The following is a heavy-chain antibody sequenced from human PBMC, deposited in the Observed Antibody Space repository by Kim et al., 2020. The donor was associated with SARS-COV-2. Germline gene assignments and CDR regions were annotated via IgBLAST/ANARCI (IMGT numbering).Heavy chain of an antibody. J-gene: IGHJ4*02. CDR3: ARSDYDFWSGYFDY. V-gene: IGHV4-31*02. Sequence: NPSLKSRVTISVDTSKNHFALKLSSVTAADTAVYYCARSDYDFWSGYFDYWGQGTLVTVSS. D-gene: IGHD3-3*01.